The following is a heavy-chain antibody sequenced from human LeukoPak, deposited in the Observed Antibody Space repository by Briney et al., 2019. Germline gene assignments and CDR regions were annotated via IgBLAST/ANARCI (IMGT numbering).Heavy chain of an antibody. CDR1: GFTVSSNY. CDR2: IYSGGST. CDR3: ARGPGRYYDSSGYYYN. V-gene: IGHV3-53*01. D-gene: IGHD3-22*01. Sequence: GGSLRLSCAASGFTVSSNYMSWVRQAPGKGLEWVSVIYSGGSTYYADSVKGRFTISRDNSKNTLYLQMNSLRAEDTAVYYCARGPGRYYDSSGYYYNWGQGTLVTVSS. J-gene: IGHJ4*02.